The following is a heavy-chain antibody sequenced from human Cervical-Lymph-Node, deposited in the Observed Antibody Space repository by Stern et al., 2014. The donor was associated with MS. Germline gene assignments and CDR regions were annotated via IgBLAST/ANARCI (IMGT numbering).Heavy chain of an antibody. D-gene: IGHD1-26*01. CDR3: ARGGEEWELYFDY. CDR1: GGSVSSGSYY. J-gene: IGHJ4*02. Sequence: QVQLQESGPGLVKPSETLSLTCTVSGGSVSSGSYYWSWIRQPPGQGLEWIGYIYYSGSTNYNPSLKSRVTISVDTSKNQFSLKLSSVTAADTAVYYCARGGEEWELYFDYWGQGTLVTVSS. CDR2: IYYSGST. V-gene: IGHV4-61*01.